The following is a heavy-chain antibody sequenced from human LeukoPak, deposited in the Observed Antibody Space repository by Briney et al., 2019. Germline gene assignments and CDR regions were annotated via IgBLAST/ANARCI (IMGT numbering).Heavy chain of an antibody. V-gene: IGHV4-34*01. D-gene: IGHD5-18*01. Sequence: SETLSLTCAVYGGSFSGYYWSWIRQPPGKGLEWIGEINHSGSTNYNPSLKSRVTISVDTSKNQFSLKLSSVTAADTAVYYCARCSVDTAMVNPPSDPFDYWGQGTLVTVSS. CDR1: GGSFSGYY. J-gene: IGHJ4*02. CDR3: ARCSVDTAMVNPPSDPFDY. CDR2: INHSGST.